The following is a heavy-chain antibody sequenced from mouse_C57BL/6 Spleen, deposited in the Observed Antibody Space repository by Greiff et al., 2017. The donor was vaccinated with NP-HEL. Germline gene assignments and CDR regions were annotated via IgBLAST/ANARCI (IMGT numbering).Heavy chain of an antibody. Sequence: VKLQQSGPELVKPGASVKISCKASGYAFSSSWMNWVKQRPGKGLEWIGRIYPGDGDTNYNGKFKGKATLTADKSSSTAYMQLSSLTSEDSAVYFCAISGNWYFDVWGTGTTVTVSS. J-gene: IGHJ1*03. CDR2: IYPGDGDT. CDR3: AISGNWYFDV. D-gene: IGHD6-2*01. CDR1: GYAFSSSW. V-gene: IGHV1-82*01.